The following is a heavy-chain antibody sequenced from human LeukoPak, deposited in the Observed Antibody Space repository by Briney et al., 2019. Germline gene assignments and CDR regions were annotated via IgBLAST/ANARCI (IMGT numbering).Heavy chain of an antibody. V-gene: IGHV3-7*01. CDR1: GFTLNIYA. CDR3: ARELSWSGRDY. D-gene: IGHD3-3*01. J-gene: IGHJ4*02. Sequence: GGSLRLSCAASGFTLNIYAMNWVRQAPGKGLEWVANINQDGSAKNYLDSVKGRFTISIDRGKNSLYLQMNSLRDEDTAVYYCARELSWSGRDYWGQGTLVTVSS. CDR2: INQDGSAK.